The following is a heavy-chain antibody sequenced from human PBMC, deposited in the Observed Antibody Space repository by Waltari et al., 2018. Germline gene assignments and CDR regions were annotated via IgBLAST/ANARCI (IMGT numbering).Heavy chain of an antibody. V-gene: IGHV4-39*07. CDR2: IYYSGST. J-gene: IGHJ5*02. Sequence: QLQLQESGPGLVKPSETLSLTCTVSGGSISSSSYYWGWTRQPPGKGLEWIGSIYYSGSTYYNPSLKSRVTISVDTSKNQFSLKLSSVTAADTAVYYCARDRYSSSWYWFDPWGQGTLVTVSS. CDR1: GGSISSSSYY. CDR3: ARDRYSSSWYWFDP. D-gene: IGHD6-13*01.